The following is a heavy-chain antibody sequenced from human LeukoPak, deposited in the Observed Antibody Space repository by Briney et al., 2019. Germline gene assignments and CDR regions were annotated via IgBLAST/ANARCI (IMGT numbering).Heavy chain of an antibody. CDR3: ARGHDYGDYVNWFDP. D-gene: IGHD4-17*01. CDR2: IYYSGST. Sequence: SETLSLTCTVSGGSISSSSYYWGWIRQPPGKGLEWIGSIYYSGSTYYNPSLKSRVTISVDTSKNQFSLKLSSVAAADTAVNYCARGHDYGDYVNWFDPWGQGTLVTVSS. CDR1: GGSISSSSYY. J-gene: IGHJ5*02. V-gene: IGHV4-39*07.